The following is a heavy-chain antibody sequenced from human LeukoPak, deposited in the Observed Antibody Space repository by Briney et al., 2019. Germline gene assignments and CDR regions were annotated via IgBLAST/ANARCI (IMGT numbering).Heavy chain of an antibody. J-gene: IGHJ4*02. D-gene: IGHD2-21*02. V-gene: IGHV4-59*01. CDR2: FSYSGST. CDR3: ARVPARRVVTTPTYFDF. CDR1: GGSISSYY. Sequence: SETLSLTCTVSGGSISSYYWSWIRQPPGKGLEWLGYFSYSGSTNYNPSLRSRVTISVDTSKNQFSLKLSSVTAADTAVYYCARVPARRVVTTPTYFDFWGQGTLVTVSS.